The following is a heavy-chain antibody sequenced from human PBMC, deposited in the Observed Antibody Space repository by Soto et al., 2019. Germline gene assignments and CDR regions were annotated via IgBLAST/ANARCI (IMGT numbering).Heavy chain of an antibody. J-gene: IGHJ4*02. Sequence: GASVKVSCKASRYIFTSFHMHWVREAPGQGLEWMGEINPRTGSTGYQKKFQGRVTMTRDTSTTTVHMVLSSLRSEDTAVYYCARIAGAGLTYFDFWGQGPPVTVSS. CDR3: ARIAGAGLTYFDF. CDR2: INPRTGST. D-gene: IGHD6-13*01. CDR1: RYIFTSFH. V-gene: IGHV1-46*01.